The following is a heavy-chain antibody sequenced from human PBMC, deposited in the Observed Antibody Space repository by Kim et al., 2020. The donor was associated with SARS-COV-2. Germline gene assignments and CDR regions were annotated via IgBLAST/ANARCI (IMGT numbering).Heavy chain of an antibody. Sequence: GGSLRLSCAASGFTFSSYGMHWVRQAPGKGLEWVAVISYDGSNKYYTDSVKGRFTISRDNSKNTLYLQMNSLRAEDTAVYYCAKSSRGYSYGLVGYYYYYGMDVWGQGTTLTVSS. CDR3: AKSSRGYSYGLVGYYYYYGMDV. J-gene: IGHJ6*02. D-gene: IGHD5-18*01. CDR1: GFTFSSYG. V-gene: IGHV3-30*18. CDR2: ISYDGSNK.